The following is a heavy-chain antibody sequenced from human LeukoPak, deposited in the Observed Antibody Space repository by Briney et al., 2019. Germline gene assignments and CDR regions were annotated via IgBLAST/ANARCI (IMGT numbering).Heavy chain of an antibody. CDR2: ISGNGGDT. J-gene: IGHJ4*02. Sequence: PGGSLRLSCAASGFTFSTHAMSWVRQAPGKGLEWVSTISGNGGDTYYADSVKGRFTISRDNSKNTLYLQMNSLRVEDTAVYYCAKCDGSGSYDDYWGQGTLVTVSS. V-gene: IGHV3-23*01. CDR1: GFTFSTHA. D-gene: IGHD3-10*01. CDR3: AKCDGSGSYDDY.